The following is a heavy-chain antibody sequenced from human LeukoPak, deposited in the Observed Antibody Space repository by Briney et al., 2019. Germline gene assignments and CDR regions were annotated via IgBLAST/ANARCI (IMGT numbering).Heavy chain of an antibody. CDR3: ASSPIVGAPL. V-gene: IGHV3-30*04. CDR1: GFTFSSYA. Sequence: GSLRLSCAASGFTFSSYAMSWVRQAPGKGLEWVALISYDGSNKYSADSVKGRFTISRDNAKNSLYLQMNSLRAEDTAVYYCASSPIVGAPLWGQGTLVTVSS. D-gene: IGHD1-26*01. CDR2: ISYDGSNK. J-gene: IGHJ4*02.